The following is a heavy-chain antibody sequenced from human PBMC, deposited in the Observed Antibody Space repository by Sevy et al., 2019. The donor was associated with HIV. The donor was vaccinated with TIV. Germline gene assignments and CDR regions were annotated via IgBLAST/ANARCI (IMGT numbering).Heavy chain of an antibody. J-gene: IGHJ4*02. D-gene: IGHD2-21*02. CDR2: ISAYNGNT. Sequence: ASVKVSCKASGYTFTSYGISWVRQAPGQGLEWMGWISAYNGNTNYAQKLQGRVTMTKDTSTSTAYMELRSLRSDDTAVYYCAGDLGGYGGNSFDCWGQGTLVTVSS. CDR3: AGDLGGYGGNSFDC. CDR1: GYTFTSYG. V-gene: IGHV1-18*01.